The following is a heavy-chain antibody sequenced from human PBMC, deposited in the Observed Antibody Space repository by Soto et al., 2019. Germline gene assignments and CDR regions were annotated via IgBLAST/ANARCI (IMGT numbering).Heavy chain of an antibody. J-gene: IGHJ4*02. Sequence: ASVKVSCKASGYTFTSYDIYWVRQATGQGLEWMGWMNPNNGNSGYAQKFQGRVTMTRDTSISTAHMELSSLRSEDTAVYYCARRAENCGWNGIGGGNYCFDLWGQGTLVTVSS. CDR2: MNPNNGNS. D-gene: IGHD1-1*01. CDR1: GYTFTSYD. V-gene: IGHV1-8*02. CDR3: ARRAENCGWNGIGGGNYCFDL.